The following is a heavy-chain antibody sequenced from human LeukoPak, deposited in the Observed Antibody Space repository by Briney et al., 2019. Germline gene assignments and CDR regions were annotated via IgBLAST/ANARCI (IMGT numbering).Heavy chain of an antibody. CDR3: AKENYYDSSGYYGYYFDY. CDR1: GFTLSSYG. Sequence: PGGSLRLSCAASGFTLSSYGMHWVRQAPGKGLEWVAVIWYDGSNKYYADSVKGRFTISRDNSKNTLYLQMNSLRAEDTAVYYCAKENYYDSSGYYGYYFDYWGQGTLVTVSS. J-gene: IGHJ4*02. V-gene: IGHV3-33*06. D-gene: IGHD3-22*01. CDR2: IWYDGSNK.